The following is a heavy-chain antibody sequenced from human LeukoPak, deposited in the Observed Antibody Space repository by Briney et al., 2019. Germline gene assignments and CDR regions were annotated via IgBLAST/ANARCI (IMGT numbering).Heavy chain of an antibody. CDR1: GYTFTGYY. J-gene: IGHJ4*02. CDR2: INPNSGGT. V-gene: IGHV1-2*04. CDR3: ARGEGIAAAGVDY. Sequence: GASVKVSCKASGYTFTGYYIHWVRQDPGQGLEWMGWINPNSGGTNYAQKFQGWVTMTRDTSISTAYMELSRLRSDDTAVYYCARGEGIAAAGVDYWGQGTLVTVSS. D-gene: IGHD6-13*01.